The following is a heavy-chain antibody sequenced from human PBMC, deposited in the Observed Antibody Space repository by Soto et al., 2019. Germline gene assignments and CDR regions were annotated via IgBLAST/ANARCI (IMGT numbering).Heavy chain of an antibody. V-gene: IGHV3-23*01. J-gene: IGHJ6*02. Sequence: EVQLLESGGGLVQPGGSLRLSCAASGFTFNTYAMSWVRQAPGKGLEWVSGISASGGGTYYTDSVKGRFTISRDHSNNMVHLKMNGPRDEDPGTYYCTKDQGVIFASIRPLAADAWGQGTTVTVSS. CDR2: ISASGGGT. CDR1: GFTFNTYA. CDR3: TKDQGVIFASIRPLAADA. D-gene: IGHD3-3*02.